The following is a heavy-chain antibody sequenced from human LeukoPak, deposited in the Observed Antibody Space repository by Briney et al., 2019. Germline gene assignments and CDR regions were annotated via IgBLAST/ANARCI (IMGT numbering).Heavy chain of an antibody. CDR1: GDSISRNTYH. CDR3: GRLNTDWGFLFDS. D-gene: IGHD7-27*01. CDR2: IYYSGSI. V-gene: IGHV4-39*01. J-gene: IGHJ4*02. Sequence: PETLSLTCIVSGDSISRNTYHWGWVRQPPGKGLEWIGTIYYSGSIYYNQSLRGRVALSVDTSKNQFSLKLTSVTAADTAVYYCGRLNTDWGFLFDSWGQGTLVTVSS.